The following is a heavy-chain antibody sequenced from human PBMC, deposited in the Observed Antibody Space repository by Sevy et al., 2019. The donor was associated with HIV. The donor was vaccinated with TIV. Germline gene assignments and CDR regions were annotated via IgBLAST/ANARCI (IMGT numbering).Heavy chain of an antibody. CDR3: ARVYGTPWRESYFDY. J-gene: IGHJ4*02. D-gene: IGHD3-10*01. CDR2: TRDRRPSYTT. Sequence: GGSLRLSCVASGFTFSDHYMDWVRQAPGKGLEWVGRTRDRRPSYTTEYAAYVRGRFTISREYSKSSLYLQMNSLKIEDTAVYYCARVYGTPWRESYFDYWCQGTLVTVSS. V-gene: IGHV3-72*01. CDR1: GFTFSDHY.